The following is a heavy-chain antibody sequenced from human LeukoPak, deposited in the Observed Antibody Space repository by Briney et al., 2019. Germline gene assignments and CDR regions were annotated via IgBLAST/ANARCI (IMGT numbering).Heavy chain of an antibody. J-gene: IGHJ4*02. Sequence: GRSLRLSCTASGFTFGDYAMSWVRQAPGKGLEWVGFIRSKAYGGTTEYAASVKGRFTISRDDSKSIAYLQMNSLKTEDTAVYYCTRSSGWYNPIDYWGQGTLATVSS. V-gene: IGHV3-49*04. CDR3: TRSSGWYNPIDY. D-gene: IGHD6-19*01. CDR1: GFTFGDYA. CDR2: IRSKAYGGTT.